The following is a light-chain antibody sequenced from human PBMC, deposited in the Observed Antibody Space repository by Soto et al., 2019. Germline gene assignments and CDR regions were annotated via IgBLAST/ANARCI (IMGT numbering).Light chain of an antibody. J-gene: IGKJ4*01. CDR3: QQYGSSPS. CDR1: QSVSSSF. CDR2: GAS. Sequence: EIVLTQSPGTLSLSAGERATLSCRASQSVSSSFLVWYQQKPGQPPRLLIYGASSRATGIPDRFSGSGSGTDFSLTIRRLEPEDFAVYYCQQYGSSPSFGGGTKV. V-gene: IGKV3-20*01.